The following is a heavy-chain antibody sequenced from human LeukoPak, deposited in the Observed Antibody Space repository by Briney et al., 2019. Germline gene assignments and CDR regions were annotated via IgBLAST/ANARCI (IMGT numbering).Heavy chain of an antibody. D-gene: IGHD4-17*01. CDR2: ISYDGSNK. Sequence: PGRSLRLSCAASGFTLSSYVMHWARQAPGKGLEWEAVISYDGSNKFYADSVKGRFTISRDNSKNTLYLQMNILRPEDTDVYYCARDYGDYGASLDYWGEGTLVTVSS. J-gene: IGHJ4*02. V-gene: IGHV3-30-3*01. CDR3: ARDYGDYGASLDY. CDR1: GFTLSSYV.